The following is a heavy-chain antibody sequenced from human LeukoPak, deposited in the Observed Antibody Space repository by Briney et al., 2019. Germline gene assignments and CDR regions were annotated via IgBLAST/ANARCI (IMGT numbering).Heavy chain of an antibody. CDR1: GDCVSSNSAG. J-gene: IGHJ3*02. V-gene: IGHV6-1*01. Sequence: SQTHSLTCAISGDCVSSNSAGWNWLRQSPWRGLEWLGRTYYRSKWYNGYAVSVKSRITINPDTSKNQFSLQLNSVTPEDTAVYYCARDRVDTIIGKDAFDIWGQGTMVTVSS. CDR2: TYYRSKWYN. D-gene: IGHD5-18*01. CDR3: ARDRVDTIIGKDAFDI.